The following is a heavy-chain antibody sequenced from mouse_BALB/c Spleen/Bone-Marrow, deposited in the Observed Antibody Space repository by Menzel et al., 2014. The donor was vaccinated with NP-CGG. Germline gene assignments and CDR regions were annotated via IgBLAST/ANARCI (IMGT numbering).Heavy chain of an antibody. CDR1: GFNIKDTY. D-gene: IGHD3-3*01. CDR2: IDPANGNT. V-gene: IGHV14-3*02. J-gene: IGHJ3*01. CDR3: AGDGAY. Sequence: EVHLVESGAELVKPGASVKLSCTASGFNIKDTYMHRVKQRPEQGLEWIGRIDPANGNTKYDPKFQGKATITADTSSNTAYLQLSSLTSEDTAVYYCAGDGAYWGQGTLVTVSA.